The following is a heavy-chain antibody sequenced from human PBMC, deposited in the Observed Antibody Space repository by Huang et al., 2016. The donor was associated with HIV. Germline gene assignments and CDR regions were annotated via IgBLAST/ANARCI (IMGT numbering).Heavy chain of an antibody. CDR3: ARVTDAFDI. V-gene: IGHV4-59*11. Sequence: QVQLQESGPGLLRPSETLSLTCSVSGGSMSGHYWSWLRQPPGKGLEWIGSIHYIGSTNYNPSFQSRVTISIDPSKKQFSLKLSSVTTADTAVFYCARVTDAFDIWGQGTMVTVSS. CDR1: GGSMSGHY. J-gene: IGHJ3*02. CDR2: IHYIGST.